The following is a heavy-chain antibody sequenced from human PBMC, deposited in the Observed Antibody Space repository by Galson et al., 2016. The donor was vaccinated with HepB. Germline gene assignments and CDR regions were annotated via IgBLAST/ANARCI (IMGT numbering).Heavy chain of an antibody. V-gene: IGHV3-23*01. CDR3: AKERGWYGGPNYGS. J-gene: IGHJ5*02. CDR2: ISGAGGTT. Sequence: SLRLSCAASEFTFSSFAMHWVRQAPGKGLEWVSDISGAGGTTHYADSVKGRFTISRDNSRDTLYLQMDRLRAADTAVYYCAKERGWYGGPNYGSWGQGTLVTVSS. CDR1: EFTFSSFA. D-gene: IGHD3-10*01.